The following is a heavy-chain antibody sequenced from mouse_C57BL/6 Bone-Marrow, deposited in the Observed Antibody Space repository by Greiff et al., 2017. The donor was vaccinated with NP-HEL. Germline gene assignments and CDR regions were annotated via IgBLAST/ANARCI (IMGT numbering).Heavy chain of an antibody. CDR1: GYAFSSSW. D-gene: IGHD3-2*02. Sequence: VQLQESGPELVKPGASVKISCKASGYAFSSSWMNWVKQRPGKGLEWIGRIYPGDGDTNYNGKFKGKATLTADKSSSTAYMQLSSLTSEDSAVYLCARARPHSSGFAYWGQGTLVTVSA. V-gene: IGHV1-82*01. CDR2: IYPGDGDT. CDR3: ARARPHSSGFAY. J-gene: IGHJ3*01.